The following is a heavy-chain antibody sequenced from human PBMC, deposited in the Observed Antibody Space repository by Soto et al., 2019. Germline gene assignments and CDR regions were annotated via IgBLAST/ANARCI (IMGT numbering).Heavy chain of an antibody. CDR2: IYYNGNT. V-gene: IGHV4-39*01. CDR3: ARQTRIGYSHTSVRIDP. CDR1: GGSIGSSSYY. J-gene: IGHJ5*02. Sequence: QLQLQESGPGLVKPSETLSLTCTVSGGSIGSSSYYWGWIRQPPGKGLEWIGSIYYNGNTYYNPSLKSRLTLSVDTSKNQFSLRLSSVTAADTAVYHCARQTRIGYSHTSVRIDPWGQGVLVTVSS. D-gene: IGHD5-18*01.